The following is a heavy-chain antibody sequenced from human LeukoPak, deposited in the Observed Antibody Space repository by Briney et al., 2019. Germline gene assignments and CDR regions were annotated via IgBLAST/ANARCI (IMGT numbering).Heavy chain of an antibody. CDR1: GGSISSYY. Sequence: SETLSLTCTVSGGSISSYYWSWIRQPPGKGLEWIGSIYYSGSTYYNPSLKSRVTISVDTSKNQFSLKLSSVTAADTAVYYCARDNPNYYDSSGYYGRRADAFDIWGQGTMVTVSS. J-gene: IGHJ3*02. V-gene: IGHV4-39*07. D-gene: IGHD3-22*01. CDR3: ARDNPNYYDSSGYYGRRADAFDI. CDR2: IYYSGST.